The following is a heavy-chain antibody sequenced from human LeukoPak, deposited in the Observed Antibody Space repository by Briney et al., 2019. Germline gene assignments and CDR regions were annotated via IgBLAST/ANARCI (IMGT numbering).Heavy chain of an antibody. CDR2: ISSNGGST. D-gene: IGHD3-10*01. CDR3: ARQMGSGSPTLDY. V-gene: IGHV3-64*01. CDR1: GFTFSSYA. J-gene: IGHJ4*02. Sequence: GGSLRLSCAASGFTFSSYAMHWVRQAPGKGLEYVSAISSNGGSTYYANSVKGRFTISRDNSKNTLYLQMGSLRAEDMAVYYCARQMGSGSPTLDYWGQGTLVTVSS.